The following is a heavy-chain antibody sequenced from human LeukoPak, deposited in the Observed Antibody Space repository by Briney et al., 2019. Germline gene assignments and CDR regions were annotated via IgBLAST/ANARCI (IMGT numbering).Heavy chain of an antibody. J-gene: IGHJ4*02. D-gene: IGHD3-9*01. CDR3: ARSAEADYDMLTGYSSDY. CDR2: ISAYNGNR. V-gene: IGHV1-18*01. Sequence: ASVKVSCTASGSTFTIYGINWVRQAPGQGLEWMGWISAYNGNRNSAQKLQVRVSMTTDTATSTAYMELRSLRSDGTAVYYCARSAEADYDMLTGYSSDYGARGTRVTVPS. CDR1: GSTFTIYG.